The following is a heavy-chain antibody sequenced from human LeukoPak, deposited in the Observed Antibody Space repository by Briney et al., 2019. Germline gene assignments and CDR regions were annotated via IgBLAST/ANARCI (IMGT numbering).Heavy chain of an antibody. D-gene: IGHD1-26*01. CDR3: ARGDGSPSGILYYGMDV. V-gene: IGHV4-38-2*02. CDR2: IFHSGST. CDR1: GYSISNGFY. Sequence: SETLSLTCTVSGYSISNGFYWAWIRQPPGKGLEWIGSIFHSGSTYYNPSLKIRVTISVDTSKNQFSLNLSSVTAADTAVYYCARGDGSPSGILYYGMDVWGQGTTVTVSS. J-gene: IGHJ6*02.